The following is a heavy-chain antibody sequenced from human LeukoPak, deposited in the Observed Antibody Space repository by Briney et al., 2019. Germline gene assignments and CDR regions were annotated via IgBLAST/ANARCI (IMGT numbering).Heavy chain of an antibody. CDR2: VSYTGRT. J-gene: IGHJ3*01. CDR1: GGSLSGHY. CDR3: ARLLDNDISGDPDTFDV. Sequence: SETLSLTCTVSGGSLSGHYWSWIRQPPGKRLEWIGYVSYTGRTKYNPSLQSRVTISIDTSKMHFSLKLTSVTEADTAVCSCARLLDNDISGDPDTFDVWGQGTTVIVSS. V-gene: IGHV4-59*11. D-gene: IGHD3-22*01.